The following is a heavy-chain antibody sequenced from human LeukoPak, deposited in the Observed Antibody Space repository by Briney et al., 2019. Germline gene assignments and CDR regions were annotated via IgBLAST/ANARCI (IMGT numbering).Heavy chain of an antibody. V-gene: IGHV3-23*01. J-gene: IGHJ2*01. CDR3: AKTIPYWYFDL. Sequence: GGSLRLSCAASGFAFSSHDMSWVRQAPGKGLEWVSAICGDIGTTYADSVKGRFTISRDNSKYTLYLQMNSLRAEDTAIYYCAKTIPYWYFDLWGRGTLVTVSS. CDR2: ICGDIGTT. D-gene: IGHD5-24*01. CDR1: GFAFSSHD.